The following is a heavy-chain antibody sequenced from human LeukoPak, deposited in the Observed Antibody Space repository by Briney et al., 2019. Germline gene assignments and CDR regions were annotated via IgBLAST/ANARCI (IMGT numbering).Heavy chain of an antibody. V-gene: IGHV3-21*01. D-gene: IGHD5-18*01. CDR1: GFTVSSNY. CDR2: ISSSSSYI. Sequence: GGSLRLSCAASGFTVSSNYMSWVRQAPGKGLEWVSSISSSSSYIYYADSVKGRFTISRDNAKNSLYLQMNSLRAEDTAVYYCAREVDTAPVYYYYGMDVWGQGTTVTVSS. CDR3: AREVDTAPVYYYYGMDV. J-gene: IGHJ6*02.